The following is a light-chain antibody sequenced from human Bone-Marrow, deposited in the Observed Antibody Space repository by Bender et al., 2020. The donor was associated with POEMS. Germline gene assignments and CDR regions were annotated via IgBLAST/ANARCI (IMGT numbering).Light chain of an antibody. CDR2: EDD. V-gene: IGLV2-23*01. CDR3: SSYAGTSTWV. Sequence: QSALTQPASVSGSPGQSISISCTGTSSDDGAYKRVSWYQHHPGKAPKLLIYEDDKRPSGVSNRFSGSKSGNTASLTISGLQAEDEADYYCSSYAGTSTWVFGGGTTVT. J-gene: IGLJ3*02. CDR1: SSDDGAYKR.